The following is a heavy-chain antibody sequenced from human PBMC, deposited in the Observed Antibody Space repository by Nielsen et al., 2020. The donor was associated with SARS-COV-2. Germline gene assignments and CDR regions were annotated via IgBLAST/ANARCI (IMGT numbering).Heavy chain of an antibody. J-gene: IGHJ4*02. D-gene: IGHD6-19*01. CDR1: GGSISGHF. V-gene: IGHV4-59*11. CDR3: ARLPDISGVPFDF. Sequence: GSLRLSCTVSGGSISGHFWTWIRQPPGKGLEWMGYIRYSGRTEYNPSFASRVTISLDTSMTQISLSLTFVTAADTAVYYCARLPDISGVPFDFWGPGSLVTVSS. CDR2: IRYSGRT.